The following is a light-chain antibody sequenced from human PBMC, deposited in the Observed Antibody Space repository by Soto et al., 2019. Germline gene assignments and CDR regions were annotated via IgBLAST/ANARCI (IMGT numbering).Light chain of an antibody. CDR2: DVS. CDR3: QQYNNWPFS. CDR1: QGVTTN. J-gene: IGKJ5*01. V-gene: IGKV3-15*01. Sequence: EFVLTHSPATLSVSPWEVATLSCRAGQGVTTNFAWYQQKSGQSPRLLIYDVSIRATGVPARFSGTGSETDFTLTISGLQSEDSAVFFCQQYNNWPFSFGQGTRLE.